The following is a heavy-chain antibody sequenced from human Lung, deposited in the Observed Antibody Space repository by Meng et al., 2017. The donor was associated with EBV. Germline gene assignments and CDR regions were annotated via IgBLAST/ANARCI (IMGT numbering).Heavy chain of an antibody. Sequence: EVQLLESGGGLVQPGGSLRLSCSASGFTFSNYAMSWARQAPGKGLEWVSGISGSDGSTYHADSVKGRLTITRDNSKNTLYLQMNSLRAEDTAVYYCAKDRGYNEVSFDYWGQGTLVTVSS. CDR3: AKDRGYNEVSFDY. D-gene: IGHD5-24*01. CDR2: ISGSDGST. J-gene: IGHJ4*02. CDR1: GFTFSNYA. V-gene: IGHV3-23*01.